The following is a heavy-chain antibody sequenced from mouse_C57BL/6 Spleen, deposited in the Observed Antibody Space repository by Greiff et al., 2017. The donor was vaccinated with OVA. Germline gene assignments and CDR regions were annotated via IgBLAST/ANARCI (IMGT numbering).Heavy chain of an antibody. CDR1: GFTFSSYA. D-gene: IGHD2-5*01. J-gene: IGHJ3*01. CDR2: ISDGGSYT. Sequence: EVQVVESGGGLVKPGGSLKLSCAASGFTFSSYAMSWVRQTPEKRLEWVATISDGGSYTYYPDNVKGRFTISRDNAKNNLYLQMSHLKSEDTAMYYCARDRDYSNWFAYWGQGTLVTVSA. V-gene: IGHV5-4*01. CDR3: ARDRDYSNWFAY.